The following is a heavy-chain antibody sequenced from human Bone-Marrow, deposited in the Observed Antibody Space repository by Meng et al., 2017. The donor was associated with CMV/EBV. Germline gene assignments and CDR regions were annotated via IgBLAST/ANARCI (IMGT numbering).Heavy chain of an antibody. CDR3: ARDPPYHDFWSDYYYFDY. D-gene: IGHD3-3*01. CDR2: ISAYNGYT. J-gene: IGHJ4*02. V-gene: IGHV1-18*01. CDR1: GYTFNSYG. Sequence: ASVKVSCKASGYTFNSYGLSWVRQAPGQGLEWMGWISAYNGYTNYAQKLQDRVIMTIDTSTTTAYMELRSLRSDDTAVYYCARDPPYHDFWSDYYYFDYWGQGTRVTVSS.